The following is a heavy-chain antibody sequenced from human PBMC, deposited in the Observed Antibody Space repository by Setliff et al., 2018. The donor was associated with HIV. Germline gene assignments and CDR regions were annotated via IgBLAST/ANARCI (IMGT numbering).Heavy chain of an antibody. D-gene: IGHD3-16*01. V-gene: IGHV4-38-2*02. Sequence: KPSETLSLSCDVSGFSISSRYYWGWIRQSPGKGLEWIGNIYHTGSSYYNPSLNDRATISLDTSKNQFSLKLNSVTAADTAVYYCARDVLDLLISVYGFWGQGIPVTV. CDR2: IYHTGSS. CDR3: ARDVLDLLISVYGF. J-gene: IGHJ4*02. CDR1: GFSISSRYY.